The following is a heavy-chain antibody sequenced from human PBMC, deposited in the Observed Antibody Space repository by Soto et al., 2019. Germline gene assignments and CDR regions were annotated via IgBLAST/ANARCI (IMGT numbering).Heavy chain of an antibody. V-gene: IGHV3-48*03. CDR2: ISSSGSTI. J-gene: IGHJ4*02. Sequence: PGGSLRLSCAASGFTFSSYEMTWVRQAPGKGLEWVSYISSSGSTIHYADSGKGRFTISRDNAKNSLYLQMNSLRTEDTAFYYCATQGGGNLDYWGQGTLVTVSS. CDR3: ATQGGGNLDY. CDR1: GFTFSSYE. D-gene: IGHD2-15*01.